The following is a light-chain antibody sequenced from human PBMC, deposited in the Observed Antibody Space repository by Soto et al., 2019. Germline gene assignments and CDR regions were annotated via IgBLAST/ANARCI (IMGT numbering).Light chain of an antibody. V-gene: IGKV3-15*01. Sequence: EKVLTQSPAALSVSTWKRATLSCRASQSVSILLAWYQQKPGQAPRLLIHGATTRATGIPARFSGAGCGTDVTLTISSLEPEDYAVYYCHQRYNWPPITFGQGTRLEN. CDR2: GAT. CDR3: HQRYNWPPIT. CDR1: QSVSIL. J-gene: IGKJ5*01.